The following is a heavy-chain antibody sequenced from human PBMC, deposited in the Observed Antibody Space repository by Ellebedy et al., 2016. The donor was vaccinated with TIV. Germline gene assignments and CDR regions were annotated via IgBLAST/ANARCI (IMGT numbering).Heavy chain of an antibody. V-gene: IGHV3-11*06. J-gene: IGHJ6*04. Sequence: GGSLRLSXAASGFTFSDYYMSWIRQAPGKGLEWVSSISSSSSYIYYADSVKGRFTISRDNSKNTLYLQMNSLRAEDTAVYYCARDGSVVPAVDVWGKGTTVTVSS. D-gene: IGHD2-2*01. CDR2: ISSSSSYI. CDR3: ARDGSVVPAVDV. CDR1: GFTFSDYY.